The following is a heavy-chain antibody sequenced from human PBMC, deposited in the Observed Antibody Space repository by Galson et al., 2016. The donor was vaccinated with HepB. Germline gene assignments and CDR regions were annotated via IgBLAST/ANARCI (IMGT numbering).Heavy chain of an antibody. CDR1: GYTFSNYG. CDR3: ARGDLGYSYDY. CDR2: ISASNGHT. J-gene: IGHJ4*02. D-gene: IGHD5-18*01. Sequence: SVKVSCKASGYTFSNYGFSWVRQAPGQGLEWMGWISASNGHTYYAQKFQGRVTMTTDTYTTTAYMEMTSLRSDDTAIYYCARGDLGYSYDYWGQGTLVIVSS. V-gene: IGHV1-18*01.